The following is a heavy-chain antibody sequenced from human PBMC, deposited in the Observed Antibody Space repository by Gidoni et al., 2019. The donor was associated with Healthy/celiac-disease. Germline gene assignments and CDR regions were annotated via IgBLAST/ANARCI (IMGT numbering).Heavy chain of an antibody. CDR1: GGTFGSYA. CDR3: ARDRELAEAGGNWFDP. J-gene: IGHJ5*02. Sequence: QVQLLLSGAEEKKPGSSVRVSCMASGGTFGSYAISWVRQAPGQGLEWMGGIIPIFGTAEYEQKLQGGVTMNAEETTSTAYMELSSLRSEDTAVYYCARDRELAEAGGNWFDPWGQGTLVTVSS. CDR2: IIPIFGTA. D-gene: IGHD6-13*01. V-gene: IGHV1-69*01.